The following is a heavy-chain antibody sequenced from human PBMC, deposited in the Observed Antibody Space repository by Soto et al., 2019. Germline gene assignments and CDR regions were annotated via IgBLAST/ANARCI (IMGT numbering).Heavy chain of an antibody. Sequence: SLRLSCAASGFTFSSHGMHWVRQAPGKGLEWVAVISYDGSNKYYADSVKGRFTISRDNSKNTLYLQMNSLRAEDTVVYYCAKDQGGSYYQAVDYWGQGTLVTVSS. CDR3: AKDQGGSYYQAVDY. D-gene: IGHD1-26*01. CDR1: GFTFSSHG. CDR2: ISYDGSNK. J-gene: IGHJ4*02. V-gene: IGHV3-30*18.